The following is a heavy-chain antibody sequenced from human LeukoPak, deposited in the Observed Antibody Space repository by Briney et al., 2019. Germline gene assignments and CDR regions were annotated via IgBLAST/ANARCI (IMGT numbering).Heavy chain of an antibody. D-gene: IGHD2-21*01. CDR3: ARDMGGGDLMFWFDP. V-gene: IGHV1-46*01. CDR2: INPSGGST. CDR1: GYTFTSFY. Sequence: ASVKVSCKASGYTFTSFYIHWVRQAPGQGPEWMGIINPSGGSTSYAQKFQGRVTMTRDMSTSTVYMELSSLRSEDTAMYYCARDMGGGDLMFWFDPWGQGTLVTVSS. J-gene: IGHJ5*02.